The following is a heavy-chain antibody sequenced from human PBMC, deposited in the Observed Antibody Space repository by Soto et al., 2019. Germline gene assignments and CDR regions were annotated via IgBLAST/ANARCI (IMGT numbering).Heavy chain of an antibody. D-gene: IGHD2-15*01. CDR2: ISYDGSNK. CDR3: AKVKDVVVVAATLDY. V-gene: IGHV3-30*18. J-gene: IGHJ4*02. Sequence: GGSLRLSCAASGFTFSSYGMHWVRQAPGKGLEWVAVISYDGSNKYYADSVKGRFTISRDNSKNTLYLQMNSLRAEDTAVYYCAKVKDVVVVAATLDYWGQGTLVTVSS. CDR1: GFTFSSYG.